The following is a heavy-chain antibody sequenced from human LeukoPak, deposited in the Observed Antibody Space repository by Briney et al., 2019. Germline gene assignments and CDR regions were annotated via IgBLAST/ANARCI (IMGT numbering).Heavy chain of an antibody. CDR1: GFTVRGNF. D-gene: IGHD3-10*01. V-gene: IGHV3-23*01. J-gene: IGHJ4*02. CDR2: IGDSGDAT. Sequence: LSGGSLRLSCAASGFTVRGNFMTWVRQAPGKGLEWVSTIGDSGDATYYADSVKGRFTISRDNSKNTLYLQMNSLRAEDAAVYYCARRGSGTYFPFDYWGQGTLVTVSS. CDR3: ARRGSGTYFPFDY.